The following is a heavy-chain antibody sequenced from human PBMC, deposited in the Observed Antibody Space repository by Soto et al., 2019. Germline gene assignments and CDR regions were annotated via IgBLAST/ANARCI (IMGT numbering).Heavy chain of an antibody. D-gene: IGHD5-18*01. Sequence: QVQLQQWGAGLLKPSETLSLTCAVYGGSFSGYYWSWIRQPPGKGLEWIGEINHSGSTNYNPSLNSRVTISVDTSKNQFSLKLSSVTAADTAVYYCASHGSRLWLSGYYYGMDVWGQGTTVTVSS. CDR1: GGSFSGYY. CDR2: INHSGST. J-gene: IGHJ6*02. CDR3: ASHGSRLWLSGYYYGMDV. V-gene: IGHV4-34*01.